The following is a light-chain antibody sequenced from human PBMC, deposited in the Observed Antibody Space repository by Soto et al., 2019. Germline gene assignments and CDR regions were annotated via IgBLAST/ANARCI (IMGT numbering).Light chain of an antibody. CDR3: QQYNRYSLT. CDR2: DAS. CDR1: QSINRL. V-gene: IGKV1-5*01. Sequence: DIQMTQSPSTLSASVGDRVTITGRASQSINRLLAWYQQKPGQAPKLLIYDASNLESGVPSRFSGSGSGTEFALTISGLQPDDFGSYYCQQYNRYSLTFGGGTKVEIK. J-gene: IGKJ4*01.